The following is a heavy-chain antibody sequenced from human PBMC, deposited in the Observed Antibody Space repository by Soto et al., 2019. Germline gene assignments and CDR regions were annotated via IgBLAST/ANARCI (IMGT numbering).Heavy chain of an antibody. J-gene: IGHJ4*02. CDR1: GFTFRSYA. Sequence: GESLGLSCASSGFTFRSYAMRCVRQAPGEGLEWISVISGSGEITLYTDSVKGRFTISRDFSNNTLSLQMNSLRADDTAIYYCGKARYLLVDQPLYFESWGQGTLVTLSS. D-gene: IGHD3-9*01. CDR3: GKARYLLVDQPLYFES. V-gene: IGHV3-23*01. CDR2: ISGSGEIT.